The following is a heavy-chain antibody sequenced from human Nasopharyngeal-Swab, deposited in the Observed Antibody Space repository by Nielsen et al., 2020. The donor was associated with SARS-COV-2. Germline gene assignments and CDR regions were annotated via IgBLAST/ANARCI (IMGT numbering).Heavy chain of an antibody. CDR2: ISWNSGSI. Sequence: SCAASGFTFDDYAMHWVRQAPGKGLEWVSGISWNSGSIGYADSVKGRFTISRDNSKNTVNLQMNSLRVEDTAIYYCAKDRDSGDDSDDYYHYYGMDVWGQGTTVTVFS. V-gene: IGHV3-9*01. D-gene: IGHD5-12*01. J-gene: IGHJ6*02. CDR1: GFTFDDYA. CDR3: AKDRDSGDDSDDYYHYYGMDV.